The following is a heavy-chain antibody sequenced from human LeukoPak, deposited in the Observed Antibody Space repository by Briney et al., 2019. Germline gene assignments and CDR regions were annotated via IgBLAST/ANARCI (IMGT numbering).Heavy chain of an antibody. D-gene: IGHD5-18*01. CDR2: IIPIFGTA. V-gene: IGHV1-69*13. J-gene: IGHJ6*03. CDR1: RGTFSSYA. Sequence: SVKVSCKASRGTFSSYAISWVRQAPGQGLEWMAGIIPIFGTANYAQKFQGRVTITADESTSTVYMELSSLRSEDTAVYYCARDRGYSYAKKSSEYYYMDVWGKGTTVTISS. CDR3: ARDRGYSYAKKSSEYYYMDV.